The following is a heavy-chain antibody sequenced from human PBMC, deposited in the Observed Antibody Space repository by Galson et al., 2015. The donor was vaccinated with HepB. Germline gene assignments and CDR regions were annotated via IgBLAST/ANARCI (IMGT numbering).Heavy chain of an antibody. CDR3: AKDLGLFSGPVFDY. CDR2: ISWDGDNT. V-gene: IGHV3-43*01. J-gene: IGHJ4*02. CDR1: GFTFDDYT. Sequence: SLRLSCAASGFTFDDYTMHWVRQAPGKGLEWVSLISWDGDNTDYADSVKGRFTISRDNSKNSLYLQMNSLRTEDTALYYCAKDLGLFSGPVFDYWGQGTLVTVSS. D-gene: IGHD3-10*01.